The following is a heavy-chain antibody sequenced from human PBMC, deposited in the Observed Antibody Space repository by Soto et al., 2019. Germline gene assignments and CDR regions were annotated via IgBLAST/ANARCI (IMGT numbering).Heavy chain of an antibody. CDR2: IYYSGST. CDR3: ARHVHCRITMVRGVISPICYGMDV. D-gene: IGHD3-10*01. Sequence: SETMSLTCTVSGCSISSSSYYWGWIRQPPGKGLEWIGSIYYSGSTYYNPSLKSRVTISVDTSKNQFSLKLSSVTAADTAVYYCARHVHCRITMVRGVISPICYGMDVWGQGTTVTVSS. CDR1: GCSISSSSYY. J-gene: IGHJ6*02. V-gene: IGHV4-39*01.